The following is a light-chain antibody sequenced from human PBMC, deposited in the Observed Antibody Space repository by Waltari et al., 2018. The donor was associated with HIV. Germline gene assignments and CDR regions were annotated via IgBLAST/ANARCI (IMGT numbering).Light chain of an antibody. CDR2: GKN. CDR3: NSRDSSGNRL. J-gene: IGLJ2*01. CDR1: SLRSYY. V-gene: IGLV3-19*01. Sequence: SSELTQDPAVSVALGQTVRITCQGDSLRSYYASWYQQKPGQAPVLVIYGKNNRPSGIPDRFSGSSSGNTASLTITGAQAEDEADYYCNSRDSSGNRLFGGGTKLTVL.